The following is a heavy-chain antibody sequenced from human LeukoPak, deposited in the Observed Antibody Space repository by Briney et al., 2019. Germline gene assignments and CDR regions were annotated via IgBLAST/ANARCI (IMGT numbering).Heavy chain of an antibody. CDR2: INPNSGGT. Sequence: ASVTVSCKASGYTFTGYHMHWVRQAPGQGLEWMGWINPNSGGTNYAQKFQGRVTMTRDTSISTAYMELSRLRSDDTAVYYCGYSSSSGSLDYWGQGTLVTVSS. CDR1: GYTFTGYH. J-gene: IGHJ4*02. CDR3: GYSSSSGSLDY. V-gene: IGHV1-2*02. D-gene: IGHD6-6*01.